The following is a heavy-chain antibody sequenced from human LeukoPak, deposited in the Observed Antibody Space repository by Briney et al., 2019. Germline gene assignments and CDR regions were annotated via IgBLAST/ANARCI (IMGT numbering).Heavy chain of an antibody. CDR1: GGWGGDYY. V-gene: IGHV4-30-2*01. D-gene: IGHD7-27*01. CDR3: ARFSPRAMGNYLDF. J-gene: IGHJ4*02. CDR2: IYPRGST. Sequence: SETLSLTCTVSGGWGGDYYWSWIRQPPGKGLEWIGYIYPRGSTYYNPSLKSRVILSLDKSANQFSLNLSSVTAADTAVYYCARFSPRAMGNYLDFWGQGTLVTVSS.